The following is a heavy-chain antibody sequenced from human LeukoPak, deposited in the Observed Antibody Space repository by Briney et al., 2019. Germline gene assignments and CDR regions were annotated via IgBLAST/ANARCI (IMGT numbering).Heavy chain of an antibody. V-gene: IGHV3-7*01. Sequence: PGGSLRLSCAASGFALSSHWMTWVRQVPGRGPEWVANVNRDGSETYYLDSVKGRFTISKDNAKNSLYLQMNSLRAEDTAVYYCARDRHYYDSSGYYYPMDYWGQGTLVTVSS. CDR3: ARDRHYYDSSGYYYPMDY. CDR1: GFALSSHW. CDR2: VNRDGSET. J-gene: IGHJ4*02. D-gene: IGHD3-22*01.